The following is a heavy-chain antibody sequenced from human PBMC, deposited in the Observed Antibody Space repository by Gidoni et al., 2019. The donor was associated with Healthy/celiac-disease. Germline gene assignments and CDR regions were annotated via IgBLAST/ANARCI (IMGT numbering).Heavy chain of an antibody. V-gene: IGHV3-30*07. CDR3: AREGGYGSYYYYGMDV. Sequence: VKGRFTISRDNSKNTLYLQMNSLRAEDTAVYYCAREGGYGSYYYYGMDVWGQGTTVTVSS. D-gene: IGHD5-12*01. J-gene: IGHJ6*02.